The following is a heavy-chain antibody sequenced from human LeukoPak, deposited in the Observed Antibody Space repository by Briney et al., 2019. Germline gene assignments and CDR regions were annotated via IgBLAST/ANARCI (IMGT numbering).Heavy chain of an antibody. CDR2: MIPVSGNT. CDR1: RYTFTSYD. J-gene: IGHJ4*02. V-gene: IGHV1-8*01. Sequence: ASVTVSCKASRYTFTSYDSNWVPQAPGQGLEWRAWMIPVSGNTEYAQKLRGRVTITRNTSISTPYMELSSLRSEDTAVYYCARVPWGRKRWLQFDYWGRGTLVTVSS. D-gene: IGHD5-24*01. CDR3: ARVPWGRKRWLQFDY.